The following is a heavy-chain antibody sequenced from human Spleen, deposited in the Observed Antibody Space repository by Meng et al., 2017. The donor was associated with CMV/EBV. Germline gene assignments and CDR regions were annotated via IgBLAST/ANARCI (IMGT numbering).Heavy chain of an antibody. CDR3: ATLNIAAAGNIRSAFDI. V-gene: IGHV3-9*01. CDR1: GFSFSSYW. J-gene: IGHJ3*02. Sequence: SLKISCVASGFSFSSYWMHWVRQPPGKGLEWVSSISWNSGDIAYADSVKGRFTISRDNAKNSLFLQMNSLRAEDTALYYCATLNIAAAGNIRSAFDIWGQGAMVTVSS. CDR2: ISWNSGDI. D-gene: IGHD6-13*01.